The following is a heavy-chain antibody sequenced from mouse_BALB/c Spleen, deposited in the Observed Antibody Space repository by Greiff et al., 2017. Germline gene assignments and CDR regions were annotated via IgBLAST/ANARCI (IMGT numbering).Heavy chain of an antibody. CDR3: ARVITTGYWYFDV. CDR1: GYSFTSYW. D-gene: IGHD2-4*01. V-gene: IGHV1S127*01. J-gene: IGHJ1*01. Sequence: QVQLQQSGPQLVRPGASVKISCKASGYSFTSYWMHWVKQRPGQGLEWIGMIDPSDSETRLNQKFKDKATLTVDKSSSTAYMQLSSPTSEDSAVYYCARVITTGYWYFDVWGAGTTVTVSS. CDR2: IDPSDSET.